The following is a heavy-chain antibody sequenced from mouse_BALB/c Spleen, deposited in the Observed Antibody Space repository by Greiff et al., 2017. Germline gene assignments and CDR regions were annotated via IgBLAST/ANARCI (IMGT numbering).Heavy chain of an antibody. CDR2: ISSGGSYT. J-gene: IGHJ1*01. Sequence: EVQLVESGGDLVKPGGSLKLSCAASGFTFSSYGMSWVRQTPDKRLEWVATISSGGSYTYYPDSVKGRFTISRDNAKNTLYLQMSSLKSEDTAMYYCARQGSRDYDGTPFWYFDVWGAGTTVTVSS. D-gene: IGHD2-4*01. CDR3: ARQGSRDYDGTPFWYFDV. V-gene: IGHV5-6*01. CDR1: GFTFSSYG.